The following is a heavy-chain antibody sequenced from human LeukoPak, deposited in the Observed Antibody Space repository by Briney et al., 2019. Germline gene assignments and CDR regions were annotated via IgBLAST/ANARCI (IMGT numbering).Heavy chain of an antibody. CDR1: GFTFSSYA. D-gene: IGHD4-17*01. CDR3: ARATTTMTSQRWDY. Sequence: PGGSLRLSCAASGFTFSSYAMSWVRQAPGKGLEWIGSIYYSGSTYYNPSLKSRVTISVDTSKNQFFLNLSSVTAADTAVYYCARATTTMTSQRWDYWGQGTLVTVSS. V-gene: IGHV4-38-2*01. CDR2: IYYSGST. J-gene: IGHJ4*02.